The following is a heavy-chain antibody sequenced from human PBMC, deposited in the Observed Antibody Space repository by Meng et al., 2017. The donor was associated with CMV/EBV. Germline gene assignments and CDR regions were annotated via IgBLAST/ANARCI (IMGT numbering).Heavy chain of an antibody. Sequence: ASVPVSCQASGYTFTSYDINWVRQATGQGLEWMGWMNPNSGGTNYAQKFQGRVTMTRDTSLSTAYMERSRLRSVDTAVYYCARGPPSHLHFDSWGQGTLVTVSS. CDR2: MNPNSGGT. CDR1: GYTFTSYD. CDR3: ARGPPSHLHFDS. V-gene: IGHV1-2*02. J-gene: IGHJ4*02. D-gene: IGHD2-2*01.